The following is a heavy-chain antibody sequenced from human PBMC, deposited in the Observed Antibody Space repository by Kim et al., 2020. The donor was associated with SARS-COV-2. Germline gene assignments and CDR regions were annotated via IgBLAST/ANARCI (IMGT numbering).Heavy chain of an antibody. V-gene: IGHV6-1*01. D-gene: IGHD6-6*01. Sequence: SVKRRTTINPDTSSNQFSLKLNSVTPEDTAVYYCARDRDSSSPPSYFDYWGQGTLVTVSS. CDR3: ARDRDSSSPPSYFDY. J-gene: IGHJ4*02.